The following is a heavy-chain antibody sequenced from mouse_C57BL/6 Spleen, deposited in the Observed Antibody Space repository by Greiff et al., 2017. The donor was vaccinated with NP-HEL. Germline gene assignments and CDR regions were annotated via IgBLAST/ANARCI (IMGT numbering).Heavy chain of an antibody. D-gene: IGHD1-1*01. J-gene: IGHJ1*03. Sequence: QVQLHQPGAELVKPGASVKLSCKASGYTFTSYWMHWVKQRPGQGLEWIGMIHPNSGSTNYNEKFKSKATLTVDKSSSTAYMQLSSLTSEDSAVYYCARCLITTVVPFDVWGTGTTVTVSS. V-gene: IGHV1-64*01. CDR1: GYTFTSYW. CDR2: IHPNSGST. CDR3: ARCLITTVVPFDV.